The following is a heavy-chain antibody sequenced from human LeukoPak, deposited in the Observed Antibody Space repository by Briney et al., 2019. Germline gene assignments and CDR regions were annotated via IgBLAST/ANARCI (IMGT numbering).Heavy chain of an antibody. V-gene: IGHV3-74*01. CDR1: GFTFSNYW. D-gene: IGHD3-22*01. J-gene: IGHJ4*02. CDR2: IDSDGSST. Sequence: GGSLRLSCAASGFTFSNYWMHWVRQAPGKGLVWVSRIDSDGSSTNYADSVQGRFTISRDNAKNTLYLQMNSLRAEDTAVYYCAKDLSYYDSSGYYYGFDYWGQGTLVTVSS. CDR3: AKDLSYYDSSGYYYGFDY.